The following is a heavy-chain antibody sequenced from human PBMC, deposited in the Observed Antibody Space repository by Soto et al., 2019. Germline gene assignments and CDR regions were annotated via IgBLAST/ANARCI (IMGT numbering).Heavy chain of an antibody. J-gene: IGHJ4*02. CDR1: GGSISSGGYY. CDR2: IYYSGST. D-gene: IGHD3-22*01. V-gene: IGHV4-31*03. Sequence: SETLSLSCTVSGGSISSGGYYWSWIRQHPGKGLEWIGYIYYSGSTYYNPSLKSRVTISVDTSKNQFSLKLSSVTAADTAVYYCARVPSSGNHFDYWGQGTLVT. CDR3: ARVPSSGNHFDY.